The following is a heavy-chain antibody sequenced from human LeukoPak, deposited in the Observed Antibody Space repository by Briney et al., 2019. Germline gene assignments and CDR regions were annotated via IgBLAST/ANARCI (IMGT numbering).Heavy chain of an antibody. Sequence: SETLSLTCTVSGYSISSGYYWGWIRQPPGKGLEWIGSIYYSGSTYYNPSLKSRVTISVDTSKNQFSLKLSSVTAADTAVYYCARVPNYYDSSGYFDYWGQGTLVTVSS. V-gene: IGHV4-38-2*02. CDR3: ARVPNYYDSSGYFDY. CDR1: GYSISSGYY. J-gene: IGHJ4*02. CDR2: IYYSGST. D-gene: IGHD3-22*01.